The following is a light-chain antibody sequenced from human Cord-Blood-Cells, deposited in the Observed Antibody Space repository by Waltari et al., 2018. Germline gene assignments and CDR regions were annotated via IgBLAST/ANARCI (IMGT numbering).Light chain of an antibody. V-gene: IGKV3-15*01. J-gene: IGKJ4*01. CDR1: QRVSSN. CDR2: GAS. Sequence: EIVMTQSPATLSVSPGERATLSCRAGQRVSSNLAWYQQKPGQAPRLLIYGASTRANGIPARFSGSGAGTAFTLTISSMQSEDFAVYYCQQYNNWPRLTFGGGTKVEIK. CDR3: QQYNNWPRLT.